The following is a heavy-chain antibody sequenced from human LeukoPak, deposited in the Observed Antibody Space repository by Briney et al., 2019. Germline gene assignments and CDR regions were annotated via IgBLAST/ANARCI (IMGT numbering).Heavy chain of an antibody. V-gene: IGHV4-34*01. J-gene: IGHJ4*02. D-gene: IGHD3-10*01. CDR3: ARGLSPRINMVRGVRPPFRGVFDY. CDR1: GGSFSGYY. Sequence: SETLSLTCAVYGGSFSGYYWSCIRQPPGKGLEWIGEINHSGSTNYNPSLKSRVTISVDTSKNQFSLKLSSVTAADTAVYYCARGLSPRINMVRGVRPPFRGVFDYWGQGTLVTVSS. CDR2: INHSGST.